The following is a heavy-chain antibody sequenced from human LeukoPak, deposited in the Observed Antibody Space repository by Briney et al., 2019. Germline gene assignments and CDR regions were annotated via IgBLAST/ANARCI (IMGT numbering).Heavy chain of an antibody. CDR3: ARGYGSGSYRLWFDY. Sequence: GASVKVSCKASGYTFTSYGISWVRQAPGQGLEWMGWISAYNGNTNYAQKLQGRVTMTTDTSTSTAYMELRSLRSDDTAVYYCARGYGSGSYRLWFDYWGQGTLVTVSS. J-gene: IGHJ4*02. D-gene: IGHD3-10*01. V-gene: IGHV1-18*01. CDR1: GYTFTSYG. CDR2: ISAYNGNT.